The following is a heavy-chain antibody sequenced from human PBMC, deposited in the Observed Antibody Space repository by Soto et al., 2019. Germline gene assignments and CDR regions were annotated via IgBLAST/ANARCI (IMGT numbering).Heavy chain of an antibody. D-gene: IGHD2-15*01. J-gene: IGHJ4*02. CDR3: ATTPGGAAY. V-gene: IGHV3-30*04. CDR2: ISYNGKYE. CDR1: GFTFSTYT. Sequence: GGSLRLSCAASGFTFSTYTMHWVRQAPGKGLEWVADISYNGKYEYYADSVKGRFTISRDNSKSTLYLQMNSLTPEDTAVYYCATTPGGAAYWGQGTQVTSPQ.